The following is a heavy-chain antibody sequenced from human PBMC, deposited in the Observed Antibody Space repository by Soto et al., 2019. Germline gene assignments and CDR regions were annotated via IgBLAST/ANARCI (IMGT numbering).Heavy chain of an antibody. Sequence: ASVKVSCKASGXTFTSYDINWVRQATGQGLEWMGWMNPNSGNTGYAQKFQGRVTMTRNTSISTAYMELSSLRSEDTAVYYCASAPRKRSGYLYYYYYMDVWGKGTTVTVSS. D-gene: IGHD3-3*01. V-gene: IGHV1-8*01. J-gene: IGHJ6*03. CDR1: GXTFTSYD. CDR3: ASAPRKRSGYLYYYYYMDV. CDR2: MNPNSGNT.